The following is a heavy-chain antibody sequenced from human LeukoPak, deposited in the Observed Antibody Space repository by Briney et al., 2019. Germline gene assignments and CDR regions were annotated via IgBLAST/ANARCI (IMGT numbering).Heavy chain of an antibody. D-gene: IGHD3-10*01. J-gene: IGHJ6*02. CDR2: IYHSGST. CDR1: GYSISSGYY. V-gene: IGHV4-38-2*02. CDR3: ARGGVGSGSDGMDV. Sequence: SETLSLTCTVSGYSISSGYYWGWVRQPPGKGLEWIGSIYHSGSTYYNPSLKSRVTISVDTSKNQFSLKLSSVTAADTAVYYCARGGVGSGSDGMDVWGQGTTVTVSS.